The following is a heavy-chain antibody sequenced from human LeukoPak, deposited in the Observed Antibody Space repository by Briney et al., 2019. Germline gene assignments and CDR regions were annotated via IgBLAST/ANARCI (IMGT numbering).Heavy chain of an antibody. Sequence: SETLSLTCAVYGGSFSGYYWTWIRQPPGKGLEWIGEINHSGSTNYNPSLKSRVTVSVDTSKNEFSLKLTSVTAADTAVYYCARPSSEYGDYFDYWGQGTLVTVSS. CDR1: GGSFSGYY. J-gene: IGHJ4*02. V-gene: IGHV4-34*01. CDR3: ARPSSEYGDYFDY. D-gene: IGHD4-17*01. CDR2: INHSGST.